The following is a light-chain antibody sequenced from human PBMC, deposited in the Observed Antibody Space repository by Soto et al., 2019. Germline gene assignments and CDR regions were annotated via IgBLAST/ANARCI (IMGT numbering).Light chain of an antibody. V-gene: IGLV1-44*01. CDR2: TNN. Sequence: QSVLTQPPSASGTPGQRITISCSGSSSNVGSNNVNWYQQRPGTAPKLLMYTNNQRHSGVPDRFSGSKSGTSASLAISGLQAEDEADYYCAAWEGSFNGNVFVTGTKVT. J-gene: IGLJ1*01. CDR1: SSNVGSNN. CDR3: AAWEGSFNGNV.